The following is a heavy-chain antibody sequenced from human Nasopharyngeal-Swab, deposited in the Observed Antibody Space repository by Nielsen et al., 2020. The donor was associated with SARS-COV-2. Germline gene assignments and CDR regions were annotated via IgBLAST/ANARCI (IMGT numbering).Heavy chain of an antibody. D-gene: IGHD3-3*01. J-gene: IGHJ6*03. CDR2: IYYSGST. V-gene: IGHV4-31*03. Sequence: SETLSLTCTVSGGSISSGGYYWIWTRQHPGKGLEWIGYIYYSGSTYYNPSLKSRVTISVDTSKNQFSLKLSSVTAADTAVYYCARAGDFWSGWSANYYMDVWGKGTTVTVSS. CDR1: GGSISSGGYY. CDR3: ARAGDFWSGWSANYYMDV.